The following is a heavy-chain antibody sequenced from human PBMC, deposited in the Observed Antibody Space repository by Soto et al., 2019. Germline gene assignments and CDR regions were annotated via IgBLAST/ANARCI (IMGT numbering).Heavy chain of an antibody. D-gene: IGHD1-1*01. Sequence: QVQLVESGGGVVQPGRSLRLSCAASGFTFSSYGMHWVRQAPGKGLEWVAVISYDGSNKDYADSVKGRFTISRDNSKNTMYLQRNSLRVEDTAVYYCARPTGNYYYYGMDVWGQGTTVTVSS. CDR2: ISYDGSNK. CDR1: GFTFSSYG. J-gene: IGHJ6*02. V-gene: IGHV3-30-3*01. CDR3: ARPTGNYYYYGMDV.